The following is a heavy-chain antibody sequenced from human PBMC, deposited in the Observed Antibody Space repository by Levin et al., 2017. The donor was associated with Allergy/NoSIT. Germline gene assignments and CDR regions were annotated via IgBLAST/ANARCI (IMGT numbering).Heavy chain of an antibody. CDR3: ARDWRPYDFWSGYYGY. Sequence: GESLKISCAASGFTFSSYWMSWVRQAPGKGLEWVANIKQDGSEKYYVDSVKGRFTISRDNAKNSLYLQMNSLRAEDTAVYYCARDWRPYDFWSGYYGYWGQGTLVTVSS. CDR2: IKQDGSEK. CDR1: GFTFSSYW. J-gene: IGHJ4*02. V-gene: IGHV3-7*01. D-gene: IGHD3-3*01.